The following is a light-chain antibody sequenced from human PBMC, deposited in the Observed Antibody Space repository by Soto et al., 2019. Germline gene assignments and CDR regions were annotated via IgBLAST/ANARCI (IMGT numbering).Light chain of an antibody. J-gene: IGKJ4*01. CDR1: QGFSNS. CDR3: QTYYSAPLT. V-gene: IGKV1-27*01. CDR2: GAS. Sequence: DIQMTQSPSSLTASIGDRVTISCRASQGFSNSLAWYQQKPGKVPTRLIYGASILQSGVPSRFSGSGSGTEFTLTISCLQHEDVATYFYQTYYSAPLTFGGGTKVEIK.